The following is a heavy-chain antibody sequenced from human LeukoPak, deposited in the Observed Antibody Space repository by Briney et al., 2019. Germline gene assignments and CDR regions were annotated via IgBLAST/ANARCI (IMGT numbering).Heavy chain of an antibody. CDR3: AKAPPRVSFDY. D-gene: IGHD5/OR15-5a*01. Sequence: GRSLRLSCAASGFTFSSYGMHWLREAPGKGLEWVAVISYDGSNKYYADSVKGRFTISRDNSKNTLYLQMNSLRAEDTAVYYCAKAPPRVSFDYWGQGTLVTVSS. V-gene: IGHV3-30*18. CDR2: ISYDGSNK. CDR1: GFTFSSYG. J-gene: IGHJ4*02.